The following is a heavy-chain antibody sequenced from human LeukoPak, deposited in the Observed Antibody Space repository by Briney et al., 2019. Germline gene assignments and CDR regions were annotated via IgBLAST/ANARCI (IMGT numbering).Heavy chain of an antibody. J-gene: IGHJ4*02. Sequence: PGVSLRLSCAVSGFTVSSNYMRWVRQAPGKGLEWVSLIHSGGTADYAASVKGRFTISRDYSKNTVNLQINSLRADDTAVYYCARERRYCSGDNCYSGLDYWGQGTLVTVSS. D-gene: IGHD2-15*01. CDR1: GFTVSSNY. CDR2: IHSGGTA. V-gene: IGHV3-53*01. CDR3: ARERRYCSGDNCYSGLDY.